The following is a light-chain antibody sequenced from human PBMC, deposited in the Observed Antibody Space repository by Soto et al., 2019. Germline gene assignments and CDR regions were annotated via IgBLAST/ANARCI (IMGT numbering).Light chain of an antibody. J-gene: IGKJ2*01. CDR2: DAS. V-gene: IGKV1-5*01. CDR1: QSISSW. Sequence: DIQITQSPSTLSASVGDRVTITCRASQSISSWLAWYQQKPGKAPKLLIYDASSLESRVPSRFSGSGSGTEFTLTISSLQPDDFATYYCQQYNSYSYTFGQGTKLEIK. CDR3: QQYNSYSYT.